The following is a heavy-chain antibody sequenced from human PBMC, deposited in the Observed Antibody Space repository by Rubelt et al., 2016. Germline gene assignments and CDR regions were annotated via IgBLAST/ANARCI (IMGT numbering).Heavy chain of an antibody. Sequence: QLQLQESGPGLVKPSETLSLTCTVSGGSISSSSYYWGWIRQPPGQGLEWIGRIYYSGSTYYNPSLKSRVTISVDTSKNQFSLKLSSVTAADTAVYYCARVRQYYFDYWGQGTLVTVSS. V-gene: IGHV4-39*07. D-gene: IGHD1-1*01. CDR3: ARVRQYYFDY. CDR2: IYYSGST. CDR1: GGSISSSSYY. J-gene: IGHJ4*02.